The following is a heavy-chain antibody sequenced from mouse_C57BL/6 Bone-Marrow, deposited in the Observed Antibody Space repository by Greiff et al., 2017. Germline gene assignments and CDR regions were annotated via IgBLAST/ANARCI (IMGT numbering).Heavy chain of an antibody. J-gene: IGHJ3*01. CDR3: GNWDFAWFAY. V-gene: IGHV1-19*01. Sequence: EVKLVESGPVLVKPGASVKMSCKASGYTFTDYYMNWVKQSHGKSLEWIGVINPYNGGTSYNQKFNGKATLTVDKSSSTAYMERNSLTSEDSAVYYCGNWDFAWFAYWGQGTLVTVSA. CDR1: GYTFTDYY. D-gene: IGHD4-1*01. CDR2: INPYNGGT.